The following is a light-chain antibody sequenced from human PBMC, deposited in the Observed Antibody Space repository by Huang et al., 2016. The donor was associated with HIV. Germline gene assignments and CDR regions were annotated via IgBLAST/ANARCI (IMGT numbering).Light chain of an antibody. J-gene: IGKJ1*01. CDR2: GAS. V-gene: IGKV3-15*01. CDR1: QTVYSN. CDR3: LQYYDWPPWT. Sequence: ETVMTQSPASLALSPGERATLSCRAGQTVYSNLAWYQHKPGQAPRLRIYGASTRATGVPARFSGSGSGTEFALTISSLQSEDFAVYYCLQYYDWPPWTFGQGTKVEIK.